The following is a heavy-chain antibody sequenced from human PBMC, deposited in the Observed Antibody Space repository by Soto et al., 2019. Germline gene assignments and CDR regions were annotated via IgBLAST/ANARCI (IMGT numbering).Heavy chain of an antibody. CDR3: ARVASTPSDAFDI. CDR2: IYSGGST. CDR1: GFTVSSNY. Sequence: EVQLVESGGGLIQPGGSLRLSCAASGFTVSSNYMSWVRQAPGKGLEWVSVIYSGGSTYYADSVKGRFTISRDNSKNTLYLQMNSLRAEDTAVYYCARVASTPSDAFDIWGQGTMVTVSS. J-gene: IGHJ3*02. V-gene: IGHV3-53*01.